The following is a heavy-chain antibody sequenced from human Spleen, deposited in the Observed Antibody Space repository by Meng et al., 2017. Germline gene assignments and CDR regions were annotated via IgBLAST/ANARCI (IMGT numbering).Heavy chain of an antibody. CDR2: INTDGSTT. J-gene: IGHJ3*02. D-gene: IGHD3-10*01. CDR3: ARADYSGSGYAFDI. CDR1: GFTFSSYW. Sequence: LSLTCVASGFTFSSYWMHWVRQDPGKGLVWVSRINTDGSTTSYADSVKGRFTISRDNAKNTLYLQMNGLRVDDTAVYYCARADYSGSGYAFDIWGRGTMVTVSS. V-gene: IGHV3-74*01.